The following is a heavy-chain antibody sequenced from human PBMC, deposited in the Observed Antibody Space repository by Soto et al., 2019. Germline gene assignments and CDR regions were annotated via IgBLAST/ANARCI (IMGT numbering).Heavy chain of an antibody. J-gene: IGHJ4*02. V-gene: IGHV4-34*01. D-gene: IGHD2-2*01. CDR1: GGSFSGYY. Sequence: QVQLQQWGAGLLKPSETLSLTCAVYGGSFSGYYWSWIRQPPGKGLEWIGEINHSGSTNYNPSLKSRVTISVGTSKNQFSLKLSSVTAADTAVYYCARVGIVVVPAAIDYWGQGTLVTVSS. CDR2: INHSGST. CDR3: ARVGIVVVPAAIDY.